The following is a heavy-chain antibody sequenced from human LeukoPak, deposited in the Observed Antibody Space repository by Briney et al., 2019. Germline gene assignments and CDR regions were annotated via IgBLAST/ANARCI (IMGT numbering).Heavy chain of an antibody. Sequence: ASVKVSCKASGYTFTSYYMHWVRQAPGQGLEWMGIINPSGGSTSYAQKFQGRVTMTRDTSTSTVYMELSGLRSEDTAVYYCARDRSPIAAAAYYFDYWGQGTLVTVSS. CDR3: ARDRSPIAAAAYYFDY. CDR2: INPSGGST. V-gene: IGHV1-46*01. D-gene: IGHD6-13*01. J-gene: IGHJ4*02. CDR1: GYTFTSYY.